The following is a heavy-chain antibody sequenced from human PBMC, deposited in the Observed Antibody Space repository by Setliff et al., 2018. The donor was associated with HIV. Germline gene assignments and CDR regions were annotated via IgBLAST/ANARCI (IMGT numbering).Heavy chain of an antibody. J-gene: IGHJ4*02. Sequence: GGSLRLSCAASGFTFSSFGMHWVRQAPGKGLEWVAVIWSDGSHKYYAAPVKGRFTISRDDSKNTLYLQMNSLRAEDTAVYYCASPASGGSSGQYHYWGQGTLVTVSS. CDR1: GFTFSSFG. CDR2: IWSDGSHK. D-gene: IGHD6-19*01. V-gene: IGHV3-33*08. CDR3: ASPASGGSSGQYHY.